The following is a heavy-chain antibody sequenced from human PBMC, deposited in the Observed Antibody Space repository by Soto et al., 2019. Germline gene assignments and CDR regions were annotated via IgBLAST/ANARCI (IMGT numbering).Heavy chain of an antibody. V-gene: IGHV3-33*01. D-gene: IGHD2-21*01. J-gene: IGHJ2*01. Sequence: QVQLVESGGGVVQPGRSLRLSCGASGFTFSNYGMHWVRQAPGKGLEWVAVIWYDGSNKYYADSVKGRFTISRDSSKNTLYLQMNGLGAADTAVYYGARGWYFGGCCYEWYFDLWGRGTLVIVSS. CDR3: ARGWYFGGCCYEWYFDL. CDR2: IWYDGSNK. CDR1: GFTFSNYG.